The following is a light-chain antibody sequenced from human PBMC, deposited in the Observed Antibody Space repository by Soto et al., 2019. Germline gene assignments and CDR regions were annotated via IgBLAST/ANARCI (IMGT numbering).Light chain of an antibody. CDR1: QSVSSNY. V-gene: IGKV3-20*01. CDR3: HQYGSAPYT. CDR2: VAS. Sequence: IVLTQSPGTLSLSPGERATLSCRASQSVSSNYLAWYQQKPGQAPRLLIYVASSRATGIPDRFSGSGSGTDFTLTISRLEPEDFAVYYCHQYGSAPYTFGQGTKLEIK. J-gene: IGKJ2*01.